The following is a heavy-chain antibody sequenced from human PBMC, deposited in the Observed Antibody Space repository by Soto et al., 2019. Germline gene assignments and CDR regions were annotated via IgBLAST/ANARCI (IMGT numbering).Heavy chain of an antibody. J-gene: IGHJ6*02. CDR3: ARKHPYGDSAYYYYYGMDV. CDR2: IDPSDSYT. D-gene: IGHD4-17*01. Sequence: GESLKISCXGSGYSFTSYWISWVRQMPGKGLEWMGRIDPSDSYTNYSPSFQGHVTISADKSISTAYLQWSSLKASDTAMYYCARKHPYGDSAYYYYYGMDVWGQGTTVTVSS. V-gene: IGHV5-10-1*01. CDR1: GYSFTSYW.